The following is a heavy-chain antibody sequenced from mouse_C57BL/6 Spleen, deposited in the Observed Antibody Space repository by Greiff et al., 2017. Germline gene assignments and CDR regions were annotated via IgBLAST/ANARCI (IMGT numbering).Heavy chain of an antibody. J-gene: IGHJ4*01. V-gene: IGHV1-7*01. CDR3: ARDYYGSEDAMDY. D-gene: IGHD1-1*01. Sequence: VQLKESGAELAKPGASVKLSCKASGYTFTSYWMHWVKQRPGQGLEWIGYINPSSGYTKYNQKFKDKATLTADKSSSTAYMQLSSLTYEDSAVYYCARDYYGSEDAMDYWGQGTSVTVSS. CDR2: INPSSGYT. CDR1: GYTFTSYW.